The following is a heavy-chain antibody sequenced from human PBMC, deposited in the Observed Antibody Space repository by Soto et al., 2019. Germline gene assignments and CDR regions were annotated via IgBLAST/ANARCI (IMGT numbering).Heavy chain of an antibody. CDR1: GYTFTSCY. J-gene: IGHJ4*02. V-gene: IGHV1-46*01. D-gene: IGHD3-22*01. Sequence: GASVKVSCKASGYTFTSCYMHWVRQAPGQGLEWMGIINPSGGSTSYTQKFQGRVTMTRDTSTSTVYMELSSLRSEDTAVYYCARSYFDSSGYYYFAYWGQGTLVTVSS. CDR3: ARSYFDSSGYYYFAY. CDR2: INPSGGST.